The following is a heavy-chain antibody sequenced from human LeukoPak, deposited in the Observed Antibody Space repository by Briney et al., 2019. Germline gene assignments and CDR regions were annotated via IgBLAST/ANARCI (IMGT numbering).Heavy chain of an antibody. CDR2: IYSDNT. CDR1: GFTVSSNS. CDR3: ARRAGPYSHPYDY. D-gene: IGHD2-15*01. Sequence: GGSLRLSCTVSGFTVSSNSMSWVRQAPGKGLEWVSFIYSDNTHYSDSVKGRFTISRDNSKNTLYLQMNSLRAEDTAVYYCARRAGPYSHPYDYWGQGTLVTVSS. J-gene: IGHJ4*02. V-gene: IGHV3-53*01.